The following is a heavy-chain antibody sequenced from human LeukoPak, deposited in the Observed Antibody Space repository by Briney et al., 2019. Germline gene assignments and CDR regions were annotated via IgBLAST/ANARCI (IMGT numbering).Heavy chain of an antibody. D-gene: IGHD3-10*01. CDR2: ISSSGSTT. Sequence: GGSLRLSCAASGVTFSSYEMNWVRQAPGKGLEWVSYISSSGSTTYYADSVKGRFTISRDNAKNSLNLQMNSLRAEDTAVYYCARYGDYWGQGTLVTVSS. J-gene: IGHJ4*02. CDR3: ARYGDY. CDR1: GVTFSSYE. V-gene: IGHV3-48*03.